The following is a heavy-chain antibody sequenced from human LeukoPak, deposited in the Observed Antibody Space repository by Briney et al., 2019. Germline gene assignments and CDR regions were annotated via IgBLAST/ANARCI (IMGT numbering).Heavy chain of an antibody. CDR3: ARRGITIXGVIID. J-gene: IGHJ4*02. V-gene: IGHV3-48*03. Sequence: RLSCAASGFTFSSYEMNWARQXPGKGLEWIXYISSSGSTIYYADSVKGRFTISRDNAKNSLYLQMNSLRAEDTAVYYCARRGITIXGVIIDWGQGTLVXXXS. CDR2: ISSSGSTI. CDR1: GFTFSSYE. D-gene: IGHD3-3*01.